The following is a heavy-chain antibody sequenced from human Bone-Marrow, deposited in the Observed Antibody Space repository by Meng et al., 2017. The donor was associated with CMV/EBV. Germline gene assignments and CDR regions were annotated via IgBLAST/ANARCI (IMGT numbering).Heavy chain of an antibody. V-gene: IGHV4-39*07. CDR3: ARAKGHCSSTSCHGNWFDP. J-gene: IGHJ5*02. CDR2: IYYSGST. D-gene: IGHD2-2*01. CDR1: GGSISSSSYY. Sequence: GSLRLSCTVSGGSISSSSYYWGWIRQPPGKGLEWIGSIYYSGSTYYNPSLKSRVTISVDTSKNQFSLKLSSVTAADTAVYYCARAKGHCSSTSCHGNWFDPWEQTTLVTFSS.